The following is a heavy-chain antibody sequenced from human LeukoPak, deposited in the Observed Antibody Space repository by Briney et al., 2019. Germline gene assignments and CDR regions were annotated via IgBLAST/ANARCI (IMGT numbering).Heavy chain of an antibody. D-gene: IGHD5-18*01. CDR3: ARIAWIQLDFDY. CDR1: GFSFSSYE. Sequence: GGSQRLSCAASGFSFSSYEMNWVRQAPGKGLEWVSYISSSGSSIYYADSVKGRFTISRDNAKNSLYLQMNSLRAEDTAVYYCARIAWIQLDFDYWGQGTLVTVSS. CDR2: ISSSGSSI. V-gene: IGHV3-48*03. J-gene: IGHJ4*02.